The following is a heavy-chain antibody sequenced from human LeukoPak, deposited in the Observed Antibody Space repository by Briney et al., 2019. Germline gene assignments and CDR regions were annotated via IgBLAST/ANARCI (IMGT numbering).Heavy chain of an antibody. CDR3: AAWDCSSTSCYALNY. J-gene: IGHJ4*02. CDR1: GYTFTSYG. Sequence: ASVKVSCKASGYTFTSYGISWVRQAPGQGLEWMGWISAYNGNTNYAQKLQGRVTMTTDTSTSTAYMELRSLRSGDTAVYYCAAWDCSSTSCYALNYWGQGTLVTVSS. D-gene: IGHD2-2*01. CDR2: ISAYNGNT. V-gene: IGHV1-18*01.